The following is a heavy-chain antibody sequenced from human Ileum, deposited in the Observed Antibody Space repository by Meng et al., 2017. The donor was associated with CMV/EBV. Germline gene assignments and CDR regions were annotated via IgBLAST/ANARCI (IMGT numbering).Heavy chain of an antibody. CDR2: IYPGDSDT. Sequence: GGSLRLSCKGSGYSFTSYWIGRVRQMPGKGLEWMGIIYPGDSDTRYSPSFQGQVTISADKSISTAYLQWSSLKASDTAMYYCASGYSYGTGPGDGMDVWGQGTKVTVSS. J-gene: IGHJ6*02. D-gene: IGHD5-18*01. CDR1: GYSFTSYW. V-gene: IGHV5-51*01. CDR3: ASGYSYGTGPGDGMDV.